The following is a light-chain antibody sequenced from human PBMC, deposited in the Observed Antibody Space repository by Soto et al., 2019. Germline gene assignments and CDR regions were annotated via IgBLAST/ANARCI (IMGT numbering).Light chain of an antibody. J-gene: IGKJ1*01. Sequence: AIQVTQSPSSLSASVVDRVTITCLTSQGIRSALGWYQQKPGKVPKLLIYAASTLQSGVPSRFSGSGSGRDFTLTISSLQPEDFAVYYCQQYAYWPETFGQGTKVDIK. CDR1: QGIRSA. V-gene: IGKV1-6*01. CDR3: QQYAYWPET. CDR2: AAS.